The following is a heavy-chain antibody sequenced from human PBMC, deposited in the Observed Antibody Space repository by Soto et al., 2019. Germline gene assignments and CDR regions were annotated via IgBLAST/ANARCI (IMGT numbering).Heavy chain of an antibody. J-gene: IGHJ5*02. V-gene: IGHV3-30*18. CDR3: AKDKGQWVAAAGLGWFDP. CDR1: GFTFSSYG. D-gene: IGHD6-13*01. CDR2: ISYDGSNK. Sequence: PGGPLRLSCAASGFTFSSYGMHWVRQAAGKGLEWVAVISYDGSNKYYADSVKGRFTISRDNHKNTLYLQMNSLRAEDTAVYCCAKDKGQWVAAAGLGWFDPWGQGTLVTVSS.